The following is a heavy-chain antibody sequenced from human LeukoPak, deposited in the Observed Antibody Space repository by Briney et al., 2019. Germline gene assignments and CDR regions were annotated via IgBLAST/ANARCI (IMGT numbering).Heavy chain of an antibody. J-gene: IGHJ5*02. V-gene: IGHV3-7*01. CDR1: GFTFSTYW. Sequence: PGGSLRLSCAASGFTFSTYWMGWVRQAPGKGLEWVANIHQYGGEKYYVDSVRGRFSISRDNAKNSLYLEMNSLRAEDTAVYYCARVEVALSQASWGQGTLVTVSS. CDR3: ARVEVALSQAS. CDR2: IHQYGGEK.